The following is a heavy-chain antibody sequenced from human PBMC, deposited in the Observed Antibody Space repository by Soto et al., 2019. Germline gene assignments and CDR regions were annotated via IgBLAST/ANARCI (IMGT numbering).Heavy chain of an antibody. CDR1: GLTFSSHA. Sequence: PGGSLRLSCAVSGLTFSSHAMSWVRQAPGKGLECVSSITGSGDSTYYGDSVKGRCTISRDKSKSTLYLQMNSLRAEDTAVYYCAREKWLVRRNDPFAIWGQGTMVTVSS. CDR2: ITGSGDST. D-gene: IGHD6-19*01. J-gene: IGHJ3*02. CDR3: AREKWLVRRNDPFAI. V-gene: IGHV3-23*01.